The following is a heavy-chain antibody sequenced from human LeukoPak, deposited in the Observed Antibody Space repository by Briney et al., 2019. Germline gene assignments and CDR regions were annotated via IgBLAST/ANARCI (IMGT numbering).Heavy chain of an antibody. Sequence: ASVTVSCKASGYTFTNYYIHWVRQAPGQGLEWVGMINTSGGRTSYAQRFQGRVTMTTDTSTSTAYMELRSLKSDDTAVYYCARDARKTADAFDIWGQGTMVTVSS. J-gene: IGHJ3*02. CDR3: ARDARKTADAFDI. CDR2: INTSGGRT. CDR1: GYTFTNYY. V-gene: IGHV1-46*01.